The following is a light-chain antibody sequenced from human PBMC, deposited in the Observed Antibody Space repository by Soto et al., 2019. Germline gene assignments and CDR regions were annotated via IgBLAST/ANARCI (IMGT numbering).Light chain of an antibody. J-gene: IGLJ1*01. CDR3: SSYTSSSTLFV. CDR1: SSDAGGYNY. CDR2: DVS. Sequence: QSALTQPASVSGSPGQSITISCTGTSSDAGGYNYVSWYQQHPGKAPKLMIYDVSNRPSGVSNRFSGSKSGNTASLTISGLQAEEEDDYYCSSYTSSSTLFVFGTGTKLTVL. V-gene: IGLV2-14*01.